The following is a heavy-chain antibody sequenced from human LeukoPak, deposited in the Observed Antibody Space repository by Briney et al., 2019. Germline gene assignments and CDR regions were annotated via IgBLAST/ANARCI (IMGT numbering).Heavy chain of an antibody. CDR1: GGTFSSYA. D-gene: IGHD1-26*01. CDR3: ASPGGATTFYGMDV. Sequence: SVKVSCKAYGGTFSSYAISWVRQAPGQGLEWMGRIIPILGIANYAQKFQGRVTITADKSTSTAYMELSSLRSEDTAVYYCASPGGATTFYGMDVWGQGTTVTVSS. V-gene: IGHV1-69*04. CDR2: IIPILGIA. J-gene: IGHJ6*02.